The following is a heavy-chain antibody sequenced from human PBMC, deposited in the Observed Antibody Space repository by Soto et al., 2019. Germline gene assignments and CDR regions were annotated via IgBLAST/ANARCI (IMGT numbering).Heavy chain of an antibody. CDR1: GDSISSSSYP. V-gene: IGHV4-39*01. J-gene: IGHJ4*02. Sequence: SETLSLTCTVSGDSISSSSYPWGWIRQPPGKGLEWIGSIYYSGSTYHHPSLKTRVTISVDTSKNQFSLKLSSVTAADTAVYYCARHGGPSRTGTGFHYWGQGTLVTVSS. CDR3: ARHGGPSRTGTGFHY. D-gene: IGHD1-1*01. CDR2: IYYSGST.